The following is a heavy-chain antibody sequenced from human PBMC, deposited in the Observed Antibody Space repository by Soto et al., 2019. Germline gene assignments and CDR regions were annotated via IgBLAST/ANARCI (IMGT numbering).Heavy chain of an antibody. J-gene: IGHJ4*02. CDR1: GFTFSSYG. CDR3: AKIASLIAVAGKIDDY. CDR2: ISYDGSNK. D-gene: IGHD6-19*01. V-gene: IGHV3-30*18. Sequence: SLRLSCAASGFTFSSYGVHWVRQAPGKGLEWVAVISYDGSNKYYADSVKGRFTIVRDNSKNSLYLQMNSLRAEDTTVYYCAKIASLIAVAGKIDDYWGQGTLVTVSS.